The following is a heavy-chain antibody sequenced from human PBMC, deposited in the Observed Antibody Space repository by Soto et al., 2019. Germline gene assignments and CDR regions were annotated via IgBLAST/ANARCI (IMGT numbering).Heavy chain of an antibody. V-gene: IGHV4-30-4*01. Sequence: QVQLQESGPGLVKPSQTLSLTCTVSGGSISSGDYYWSWIRQPPGKGLEWIGYIYYSGSTYYNPSRKSRVTISVDTSKNQFALKRSSVTAADTAVYYCARQEGDGDAFDIWGQGTMVTVSS. CDR1: GGSISSGDYY. D-gene: IGHD3-10*01. J-gene: IGHJ3*02. CDR2: IYYSGST. CDR3: ARQEGDGDAFDI.